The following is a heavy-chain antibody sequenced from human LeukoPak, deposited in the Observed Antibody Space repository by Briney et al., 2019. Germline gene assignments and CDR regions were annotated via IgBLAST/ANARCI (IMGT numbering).Heavy chain of an antibody. Sequence: RRCLRLSCAASGFTFSTYGMDCVSQAPGQGMEWVGVISYDGSNKYYADSGKGRFTISRDNSKNTLYLQMNSLRAEDTAVYHCAKENGDYAFDYWGQGTLVTVS. V-gene: IGHV3-30*18. CDR2: ISYDGSNK. CDR1: GFTFSTYG. CDR3: AKENGDYAFDY. J-gene: IGHJ4*02. D-gene: IGHD4-17*01.